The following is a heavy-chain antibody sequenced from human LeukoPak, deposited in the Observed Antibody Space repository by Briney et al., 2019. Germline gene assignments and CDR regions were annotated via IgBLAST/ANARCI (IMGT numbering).Heavy chain of an antibody. Sequence: SETLSLTCSVSGGSISTSNYYWNWIRQPPGKGLEWIGRISYSGSTYYTPSLRSRITISVDTSKNQFSLELRSLIAADTAVYYCARRAITAEGAFDPWGQGTLVTVSS. D-gene: IGHD6-13*01. CDR3: ARRAITAEGAFDP. CDR2: ISYSGST. V-gene: IGHV4-39*01. CDR1: GGSISTSNYY. J-gene: IGHJ5*02.